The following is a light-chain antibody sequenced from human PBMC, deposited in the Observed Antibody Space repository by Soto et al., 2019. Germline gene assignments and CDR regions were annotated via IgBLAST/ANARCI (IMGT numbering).Light chain of an antibody. Sequence: DIQMTQSPSSLSASVGDRVTITCRARQDIKKYVAWYQQKPGKIPKLLIYAASTLQSGVPSRFSGSGSGTDFTLTIGSLQPEDVATYYCQKYDTVPWAFGQGTKVEIK. CDR1: QDIKKY. V-gene: IGKV1-27*01. CDR3: QKYDTVPWA. CDR2: AAS. J-gene: IGKJ1*01.